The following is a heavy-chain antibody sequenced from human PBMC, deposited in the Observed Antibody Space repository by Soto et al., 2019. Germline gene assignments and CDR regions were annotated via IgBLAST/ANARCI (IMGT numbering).Heavy chain of an antibody. D-gene: IGHD3-22*01. Sequence: SVKVSCKASGGTFSSYAISWVRQAPGQGLEWMGGIIPIFGTANYAQKFQGRVTITADESTSTAYMELSSLRSEDTAVYYCARSQPGTYYYDSSGYYPYYYYGMDVWGQGTTVTVSS. J-gene: IGHJ6*02. CDR2: IIPIFGTA. V-gene: IGHV1-69*13. CDR1: GGTFSSYA. CDR3: ARSQPGTYYYDSSGYYPYYYYGMDV.